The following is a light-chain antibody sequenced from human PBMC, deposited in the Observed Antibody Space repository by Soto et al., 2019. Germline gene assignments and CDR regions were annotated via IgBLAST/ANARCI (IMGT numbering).Light chain of an antibody. CDR2: NNN. CDR1: NSNIGSHT. Sequence: QSVLTQPPSASGTPGQRVTISCSGSNSNIGSHTINWYQQLPGTAPKLLIYNNNQRPSGVPDRFSGSKSGTSASLAISGLQSEDEADYYCAAWDYRLNGPVFGGGTKLTVL. J-gene: IGLJ2*01. CDR3: AAWDYRLNGPV. V-gene: IGLV1-44*01.